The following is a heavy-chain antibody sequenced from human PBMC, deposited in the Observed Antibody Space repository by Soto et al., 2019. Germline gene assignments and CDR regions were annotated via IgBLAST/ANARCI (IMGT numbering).Heavy chain of an antibody. Sequence: EVQLVESGGGLVKPGGSLRLSCAASGFTFSSYSMNWVRQAPGKGLEWVSSISSSSSYIYYADSVKGRFTISRDNAKNSLYLQMNSLRAEDTAVYYCARVRDGYNAAAFDYWGQGTLVTVSS. CDR3: ARVRDGYNAAAFDY. V-gene: IGHV3-21*01. D-gene: IGHD5-12*01. CDR1: GFTFSSYS. J-gene: IGHJ4*02. CDR2: ISSSSSYI.